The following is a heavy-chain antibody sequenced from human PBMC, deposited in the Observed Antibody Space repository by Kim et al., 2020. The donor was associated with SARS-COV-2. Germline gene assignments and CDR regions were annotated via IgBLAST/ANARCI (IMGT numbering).Heavy chain of an antibody. J-gene: IGHJ4*02. CDR2: ISYDGNNK. V-gene: IGHV3-30*18. CDR1: GFTFSNYG. Sequence: GGSLRLSCAASGFTFSNYGMHWVRQAPGKGLEWVAVISYDGNNKYYGDSVKGRFTISRDNSKNTLYLQMNSLRAEDTAVYYCAKGVRDTAMVSDYWGQGTLVTVSS. CDR3: AKGVRDTAMVSDY. D-gene: IGHD5-18*01.